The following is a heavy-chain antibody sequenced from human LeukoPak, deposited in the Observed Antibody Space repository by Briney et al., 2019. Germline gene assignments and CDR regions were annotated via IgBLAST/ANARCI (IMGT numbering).Heavy chain of an antibody. CDR2: INHSGST. J-gene: IGHJ2*01. V-gene: IGHV4-34*01. CDR3: ARQREGYFDL. CDR1: VGSFSGYY. Sequence: PSETLSLTCAVYVGSFSGYYWSWIRQPPGKGLEWIGEINHSGSTNYNPSLKSQFTISVDTSKNQFSLKMRSVTAVDTAVYYCARQREGYFDLWGRGTLVTVSS.